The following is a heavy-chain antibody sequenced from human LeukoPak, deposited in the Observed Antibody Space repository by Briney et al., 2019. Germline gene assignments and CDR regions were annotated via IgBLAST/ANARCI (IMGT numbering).Heavy chain of an antibody. Sequence: SETLSLTCTVSGASISAFHWTWFRQPAGKGLEWIGLIYSSGSTLFNPSLKSRVAMSVDLTKNQLSLKLTSVTAADTAMYYCARKDGDYWGRGTLVAVSS. CDR2: IYSSGST. CDR3: ARKDGDY. V-gene: IGHV4-4*07. J-gene: IGHJ4*02. CDR1: GASISAFH.